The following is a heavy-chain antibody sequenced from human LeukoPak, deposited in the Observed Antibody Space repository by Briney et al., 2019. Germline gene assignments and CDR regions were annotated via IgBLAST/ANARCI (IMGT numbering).Heavy chain of an antibody. CDR2: INHSGST. CDR1: GGSFSGYY. V-gene: IGHV4-34*01. D-gene: IGHD3-3*01. Sequence: PSETLSLTCAVYGGSFSGYYWSWIRRPPGKGLEWIGEINHSGSTNYNPSLKSRVTISVDTSKNQFSLKLSSVTAADTAVYYCARDYRFLEKGPYYFDYWGQGTLVTVSS. J-gene: IGHJ4*02. CDR3: ARDYRFLEKGPYYFDY.